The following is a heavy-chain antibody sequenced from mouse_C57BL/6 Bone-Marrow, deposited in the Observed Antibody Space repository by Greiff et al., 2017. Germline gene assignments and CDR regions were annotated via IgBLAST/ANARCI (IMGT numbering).Heavy chain of an antibody. J-gene: IGHJ1*03. Sequence: QVQLQQPGAELVKPGASVKLSCKASGYTFTSYWMLWVKQRPGQGLEWIGEIDPSDSYTNYNKKFKGKATLTVDTASGTADMQLSSLTSEDSAVYYCARDGYGWYFDVWGTGTTVTVAS. V-gene: IGHV1-50*01. CDR3: ARDGYGWYFDV. CDR1: GYTFTSYW. CDR2: IDPSDSYT. D-gene: IGHD2-14*01.